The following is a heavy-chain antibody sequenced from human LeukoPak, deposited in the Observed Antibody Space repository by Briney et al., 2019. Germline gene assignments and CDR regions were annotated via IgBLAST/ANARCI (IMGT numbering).Heavy chain of an antibody. Sequence: SVKVSCKASGGTFSSYAISWVRQAPGQGLEWMGGIIPIFGTANYAQKFQGRVTITADESTSTAYMELSSLRSEDTAVYYCAREGGVVVPAATTAAGFDIWGQGTMVTVSS. V-gene: IGHV1-69*13. D-gene: IGHD2-2*01. J-gene: IGHJ3*02. CDR2: IIPIFGTA. CDR1: GGTFSSYA. CDR3: AREGGVVVPAATTAAGFDI.